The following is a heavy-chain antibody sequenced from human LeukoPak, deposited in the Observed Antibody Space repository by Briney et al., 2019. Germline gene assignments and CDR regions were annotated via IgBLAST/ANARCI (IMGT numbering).Heavy chain of an antibody. D-gene: IGHD2-2*01. CDR2: IYYSGST. J-gene: IGHJ4*02. CDR1: DGSISTYY. V-gene: IGHV4-59*06. CDR3: ASFYQAYYFDY. Sequence: SETLSLTCTVSDGSISTYYWSWIRQPAGKGLEWIGYIYYSGSTYYNPSLKSRVTISVDTSKNQFSLKLSFVTAADTAVYYCASFYQAYYFDYWGQGTLVTVSS.